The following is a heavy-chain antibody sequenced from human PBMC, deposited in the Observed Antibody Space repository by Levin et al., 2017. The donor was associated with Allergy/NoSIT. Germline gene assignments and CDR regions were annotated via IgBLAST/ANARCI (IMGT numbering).Heavy chain of an antibody. CDR3: AKAYSGYDWWFDP. D-gene: IGHD5-12*01. Sequence: GASVKVSCAASGFTFGDYTMHWVRQVPGKGLEWVSLISWNGERTSYADSVEGRVTISRDNSRSSLYLQMNSLTTEDTALYYCAKAYSGYDWWFDPWGQGTLVTVSS. J-gene: IGHJ5*02. CDR2: ISWNGERT. V-gene: IGHV3-43*01. CDR1: GFTFGDYT.